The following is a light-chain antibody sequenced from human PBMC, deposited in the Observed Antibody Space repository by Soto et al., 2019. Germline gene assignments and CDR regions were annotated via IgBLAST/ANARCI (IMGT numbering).Light chain of an antibody. Sequence: EIVLTQSPGTLSLSPGERATLSCRASQSVSSSYLAWYQQKPGQAPRLLIYGASSRATGIPDRFSGSGSGTDFTLTISRLEPEDFAVYYCQQQGTFGGGTKVEIK. V-gene: IGKV3-20*01. CDR3: QQQGT. J-gene: IGKJ4*01. CDR1: QSVSSSY. CDR2: GAS.